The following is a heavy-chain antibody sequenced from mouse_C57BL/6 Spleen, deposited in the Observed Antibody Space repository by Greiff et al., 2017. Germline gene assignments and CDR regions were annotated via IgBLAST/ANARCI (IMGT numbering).Heavy chain of an antibody. CDR1: GYAFSSYW. D-gene: IGHD2-2*01. Sequence: QVQLQQSGAELVKPGASVKISCKASGYAFSSYWMNWVKQRPGKGLDLIGQIYPVDGDTNYNGKFKGKATLTAHKSSSTAYMQHSRLTSEDSAVYFCERSGGLHNYCDYWGQGTTLTVSS. CDR3: ERSGGLHNYCDY. J-gene: IGHJ2*01. V-gene: IGHV1-80*01. CDR2: IYPVDGDT.